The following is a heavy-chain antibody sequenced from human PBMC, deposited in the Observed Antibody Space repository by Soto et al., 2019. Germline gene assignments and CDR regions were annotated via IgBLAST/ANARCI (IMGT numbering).Heavy chain of an antibody. CDR1: GGSISSSHW. D-gene: IGHD1-26*01. J-gene: IGHJ4*02. CDR2: ISHSGST. V-gene: IGHV4-4*02. CDR3: ARDIVGATTTAKD. Sequence: SETLSLTCAVSGGSISSSHWWSWVRQPPGKGLEWIGEISHSGSTNYNPSLKSRVTISVDESNNQFSLKLSSVTAADTAMYYCARDIVGATTTAKDWGQGTLVTVSS.